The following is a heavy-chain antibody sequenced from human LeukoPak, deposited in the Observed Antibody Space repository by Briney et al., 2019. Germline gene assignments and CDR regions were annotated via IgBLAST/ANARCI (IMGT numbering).Heavy chain of an antibody. D-gene: IGHD3-9*01. CDR1: GYSFTAYY. CDR2: INPNSGGT. Sequence: ASVKVSCTASGYSFTAYYMHWVRQAPGQGLEWMGWINPNSGGTNYAQKFQGRVTMTRDTSITTAYMEMSRLRSDDTALYYCARSPHILTGENFDYWGQGTPVTVSS. J-gene: IGHJ4*02. CDR3: ARSPHILTGENFDY. V-gene: IGHV1-2*02.